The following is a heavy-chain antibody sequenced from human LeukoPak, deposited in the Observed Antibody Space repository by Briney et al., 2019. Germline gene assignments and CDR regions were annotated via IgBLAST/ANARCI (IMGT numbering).Heavy chain of an antibody. CDR2: IRSSGSTI. Sequence: GGSLRLSCAASGFTFSDYYMSWIRQAPGKGLEGVSYIRSSGSTIYYADPVKGRFTISRDNAKNSLYLPMNSLRAEDTAVYYCARGLTYYYDSSGYRWGQGTLVTVSS. D-gene: IGHD3-22*01. CDR3: ARGLTYYYDSSGYR. J-gene: IGHJ4*02. CDR1: GFTFSDYY. V-gene: IGHV3-11*01.